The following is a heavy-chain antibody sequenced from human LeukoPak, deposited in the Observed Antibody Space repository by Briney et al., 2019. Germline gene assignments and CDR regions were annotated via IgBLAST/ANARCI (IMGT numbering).Heavy chain of an antibody. CDR1: GYTFTSYY. V-gene: IGHV1-46*01. CDR2: INPSGGST. J-gene: IGHJ5*02. CDR3: ARDWLGIAVAGTNWFDP. D-gene: IGHD6-19*01. Sequence: ASVKVSCKASGYTFTSYYMHWVRQAPGQGLEWMGIINPSGGSTSYAQEFQGRVTMTRDTSTSTVYMELSSLRSEDTAVYYCARDWLGIAVAGTNWFDPWGQGTLVTVSS.